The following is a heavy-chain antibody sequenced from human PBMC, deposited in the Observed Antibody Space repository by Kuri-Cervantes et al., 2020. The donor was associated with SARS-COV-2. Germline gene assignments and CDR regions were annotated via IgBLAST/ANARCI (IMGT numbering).Heavy chain of an antibody. D-gene: IGHD3-3*01. V-gene: IGHV4-38-2*02. Sequence: SETLSLTCTVSGYSISSGYYWGWIRQPPGKGLEWIGSIYHSGSTYYNPSLKSRVTISVDTSKNLFSLKLSSVTAADTAVYYCARSGDSRHTIFGVVITMGVDYWGQGTLVTVSS. CDR1: GYSISSGYY. CDR3: ARSGDSRHTIFGVVITMGVDY. J-gene: IGHJ4*02. CDR2: IYHSGST.